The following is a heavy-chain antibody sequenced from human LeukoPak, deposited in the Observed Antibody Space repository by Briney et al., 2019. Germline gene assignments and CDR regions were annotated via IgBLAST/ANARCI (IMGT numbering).Heavy chain of an antibody. CDR1: EFIFRNYW. J-gene: IGHJ4*02. CDR3: ATDRDGYRKNWYRFHY. V-gene: IGHV3-7*04. Sequence: GGSLRLSCAASEFIFRNYWMIWVRKAPGKGLEWVANIKHDGTETNYVDSVKGRFTISRDNAKKSLYLQMNSRRAEDSAVYYCATDRDGYRKNWYRFHYWGQGTRVAVS. CDR2: IKHDGTET. D-gene: IGHD5-24*01.